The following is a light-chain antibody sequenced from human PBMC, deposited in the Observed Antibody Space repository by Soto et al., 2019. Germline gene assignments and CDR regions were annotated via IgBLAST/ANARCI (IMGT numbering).Light chain of an antibody. CDR1: SSNIGAGFA. V-gene: IGLV1-40*01. J-gene: IGLJ2*01. CDR3: QSFDTRLNVV. Sequence: QSVLTQAPSVSGAPWQSVTISCTGTSSNIGAGFAVYWLQLLPETAPKLLMNGPSGVPDRFSASRSGTSASLTITGLQPEDEGDYYCQSFDTRLNVVFGGGTKVTVL.